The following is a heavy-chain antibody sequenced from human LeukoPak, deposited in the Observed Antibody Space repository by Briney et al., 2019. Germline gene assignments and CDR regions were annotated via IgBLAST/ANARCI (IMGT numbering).Heavy chain of an antibody. Sequence: QTGGSLRLSCAASGFIIGRGSMNWVRQAPGKGLEWISYISHDSGVIYYADSVRGRFTISRDNAKNSLFLQMHSLRAEDTAVYYCVRDNPRCCGVVPANIDDYWGQGTLVTVSS. CDR3: VRDNPRCCGVVPANIDDY. D-gene: IGHD2-15*01. V-gene: IGHV3-48*01. CDR1: GFIIGRGS. J-gene: IGHJ4*02. CDR2: ISHDSGVI.